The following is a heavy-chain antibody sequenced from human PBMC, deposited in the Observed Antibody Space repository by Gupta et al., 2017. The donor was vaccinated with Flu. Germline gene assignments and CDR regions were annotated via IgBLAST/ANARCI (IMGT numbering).Heavy chain of an antibody. V-gene: IGHV4-39*01. CDR2: IYHSGTT. CDR3: ARTTVVAYFDF. CDR1: GGSVTSSAYY. Sequence: QLQLQESGPGLVKPSGTLSLTCTVSGGSVTSSAYYWGWLRQPPGKGLEWIGSIYHSGTTFYNPSLNSRVTISVDTSAHQFSLKLRSVTAADTAVYYCARTTVVAYFDFWGRGTLVTVSS. J-gene: IGHJ4*02. D-gene: IGHD4-17*01.